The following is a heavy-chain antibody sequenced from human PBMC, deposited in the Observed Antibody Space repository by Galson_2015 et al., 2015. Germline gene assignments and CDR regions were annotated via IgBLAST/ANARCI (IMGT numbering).Heavy chain of an antibody. V-gene: IGHV1-3*01. CDR3: ARDPPVAGMLGTFDY. CDR2: INAGNGNT. J-gene: IGHJ4*02. Sequence: SVKVSCKASGYTFTSYAMHWVRQAPGQRLEWMGWINAGNGNTKYSQKFQGRVTITRDTSASTAYMELSSLRSEDTAVYYCARDPPVAGMLGTFDYWGQGTLVTVSS. D-gene: IGHD6-19*01. CDR1: GYTFTSYA.